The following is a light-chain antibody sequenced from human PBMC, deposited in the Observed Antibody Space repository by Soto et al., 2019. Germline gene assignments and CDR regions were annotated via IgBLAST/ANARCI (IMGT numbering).Light chain of an antibody. CDR1: SSDVGGYNF. CDR3: SSYTTTTSLVV. J-gene: IGLJ2*01. CDR2: DVS. V-gene: IGLV2-14*03. Sequence: QSALTQPASVSGSPGQSITISCSGTSSDVGGYNFVSWYQVHPGKAPRLILYDVSSRPSGVSYRFSGSKSANTASLHISRLQAGDEADYYCSSYTTTTSLVVFGGGTKVTVL.